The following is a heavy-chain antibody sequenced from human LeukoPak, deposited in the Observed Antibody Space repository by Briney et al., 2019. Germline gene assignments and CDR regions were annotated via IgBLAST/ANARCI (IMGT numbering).Heavy chain of an antibody. CDR2: INPNSGGT. Sequence: ASVKVSCKASGYTFTGYYMHWVRQAPGQGLEWMGWINPNSGGTNYAQKFQGRVTMTRDTSISTAYMELSRLGSDDTAVYYCARGVAGIAVAGTAADYWGQGTLVTVSS. CDR3: ARGVAGIAVAGTAADY. D-gene: IGHD6-19*01. CDR1: GYTFTGYY. V-gene: IGHV1-2*02. J-gene: IGHJ4*02.